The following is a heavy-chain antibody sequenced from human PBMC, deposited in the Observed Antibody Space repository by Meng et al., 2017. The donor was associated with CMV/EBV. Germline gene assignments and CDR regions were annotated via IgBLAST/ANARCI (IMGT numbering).Heavy chain of an antibody. CDR3: ARSMVVAGDWFDP. J-gene: IGHJ5*02. CDR2: IYTSGST. D-gene: IGHD2-15*01. Sequence: VRLQQSGPGLGKPSETLSLTCTVSGGSIISYYWSWIRQPAGKGLEWIGRIYTSGSTNYSPSLKSRVTMSVDTSKNQFSLKLSSVTAADTAVYYCARSMVVAGDWFDPWGQGTLVTVSS. CDR1: GGSIISYY. V-gene: IGHV4-4*07.